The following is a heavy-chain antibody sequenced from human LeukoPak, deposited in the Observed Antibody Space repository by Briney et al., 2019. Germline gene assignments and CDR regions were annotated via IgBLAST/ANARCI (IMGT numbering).Heavy chain of an antibody. CDR1: GFTFSGYY. CDR3: AREPSGSGGYDY. V-gene: IGHV1-2*02. CDR2: ISPNSGGT. J-gene: IGHJ4*02. Sequence: ASVKVSCEASGFTFSGYYMHWMRQAPGQGLEWMAWISPNSGGTNYVQKFQGRVTVTRDTSISTDYMEISGLTSDDTALYYCAREPSGSGGYDYWGQGTLVTVSS. D-gene: IGHD3-10*01.